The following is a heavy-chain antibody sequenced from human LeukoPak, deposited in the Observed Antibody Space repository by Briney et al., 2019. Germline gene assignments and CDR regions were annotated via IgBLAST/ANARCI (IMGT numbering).Heavy chain of an antibody. V-gene: IGHV4-39*01. CDR3: ASADYGGSTYYFDY. D-gene: IGHD4-23*01. CDR1: GGSISSSSYY. J-gene: IGHJ4*02. CDR2: IYYSGST. Sequence: PSETLSLTCTVSGGSISSSSYYWGWIRQPPGKGLEWIGSIYYSGSTYYNPSLKSRATISVDTSKNQFSLKLSSVTAADTAVYYCASADYGGSTYYFDYWGQGTLVTVSS.